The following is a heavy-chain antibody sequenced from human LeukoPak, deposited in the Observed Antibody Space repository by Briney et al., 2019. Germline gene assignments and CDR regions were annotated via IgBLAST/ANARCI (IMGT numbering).Heavy chain of an antibody. CDR2: ISYDGSNK. D-gene: IGHD3-9*01. J-gene: IGHJ4*02. V-gene: IGHV3-30*18. Sequence: PGGSLRLSCAASGFTFSSYGMHWVRQAPGKGLEWVAVISYDGSNKYYAHSVKGRFTISRDNSKNTLYVQMNSLRAVDTAVYYCAKDLSRVDSLFDYWGQGTLVSVSS. CDR1: GFTFSSYG. CDR3: AKDLSRVDSLFDY.